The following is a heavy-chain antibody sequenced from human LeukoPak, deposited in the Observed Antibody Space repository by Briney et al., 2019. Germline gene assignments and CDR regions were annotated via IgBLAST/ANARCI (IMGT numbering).Heavy chain of an antibody. V-gene: IGHV3-33*01. CDR2: IWYDGSNK. CDR3: ARDANTEGFDY. J-gene: IGHJ4*02. CDR1: GFTFSSYG. Sequence: GGSLRLSCAASGFTFSSYGMHWVRKAPGKGLEWVAVIWYDGSNKYYADSAKGRFTISRDNSKNTLSLQMNSLRAEGTAVYYCARDANTEGFDYWGRGTLVTVSA. D-gene: IGHD2-8*01.